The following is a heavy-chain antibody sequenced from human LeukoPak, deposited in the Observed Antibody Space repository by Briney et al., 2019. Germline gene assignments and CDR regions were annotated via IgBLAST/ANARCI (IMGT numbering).Heavy chain of an antibody. Sequence: GGSLRLSCAASGFTFSSYWMHWVRQAPGKGLVWVSRINNDGSSTTYADSVKGRFTISRDNAKNSLYLQMNSLRAEDTAVYYCARLQWLDFDYWGQGTLVTVSS. CDR3: ARLQWLDFDY. CDR1: GFTFSSYW. J-gene: IGHJ4*02. D-gene: IGHD6-19*01. CDR2: INNDGSST. V-gene: IGHV3-74*01.